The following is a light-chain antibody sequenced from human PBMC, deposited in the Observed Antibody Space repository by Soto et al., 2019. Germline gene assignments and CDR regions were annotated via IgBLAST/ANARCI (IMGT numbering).Light chain of an antibody. J-gene: IGKJ1*01. CDR3: QQYGSSWT. V-gene: IGKV3-20*01. CDR2: GAS. CDR1: QSVSSN. Sequence: EIVMTQSPATLSVSPGERATLSCRASQSVSSNLAWYQQKPGQAPRLLIYGASTRATGIPDRFSGSGSGTDFTLTISGLEPEDFAVYYCQQYGSSWTFGQGTKVDIK.